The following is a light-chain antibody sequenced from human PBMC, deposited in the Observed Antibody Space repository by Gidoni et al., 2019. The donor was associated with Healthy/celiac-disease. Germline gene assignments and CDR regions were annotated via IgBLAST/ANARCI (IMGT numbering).Light chain of an antibody. CDR3: QQYNSYSRT. J-gene: IGKJ1*01. Sequence: DIPMTHSPSTPSPSVGDRVTITCRASQSISSWLAWYQQKPGKAPKLLIYKASSLESGVPSRFSGSGSGTEFTPTISSLQPDDFATYYCQQYNSYSRTFGQGTKVEIK. CDR2: KAS. CDR1: QSISSW. V-gene: IGKV1-5*03.